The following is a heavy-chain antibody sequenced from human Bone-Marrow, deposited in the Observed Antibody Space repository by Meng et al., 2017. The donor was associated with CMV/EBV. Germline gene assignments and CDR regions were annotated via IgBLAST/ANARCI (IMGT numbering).Heavy chain of an antibody. J-gene: IGHJ4*02. CDR1: GYSFTSYW. CDR3: ARHHDYDFWSGYSPYYFDY. Sequence: GESLKISCKGSGYSFTSYWIGWVRRMPGKGLEWMGIIYPGDSDTRYSPSFQGQVTISADKSISTACLQWSSLRASDTAMYYCARHHDYDFWSGYSPYYFDYWGQGTLVTVSS. D-gene: IGHD3-3*01. CDR2: IYPGDSDT. V-gene: IGHV5-51*01.